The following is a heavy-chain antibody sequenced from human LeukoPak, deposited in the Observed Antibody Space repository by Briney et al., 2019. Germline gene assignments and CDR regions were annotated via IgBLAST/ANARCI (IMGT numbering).Heavy chain of an antibody. CDR1: GYTFTSYY. D-gene: IGHD2-15*01. J-gene: IGHJ4*02. Sequence: ASVKVSCKASGYTFTSYYMHWVRQAPGQGLEWMGIINPSGGSTSHAQKFQGRVTMTRDMSTSTVYMELSSLRSEDTAVYYCARAPPGVAATFDYWGQGTLVTVSS. CDR3: ARAPPGVAATFDY. V-gene: IGHV1-46*01. CDR2: INPSGGST.